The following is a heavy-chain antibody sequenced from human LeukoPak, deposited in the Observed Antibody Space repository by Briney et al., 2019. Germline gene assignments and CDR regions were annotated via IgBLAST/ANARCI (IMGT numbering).Heavy chain of an antibody. CDR3: ARRRSGYDRWFDP. Sequence: PSETLSLTCTVSGGSISSSSYYRGWIRQPPGKGLEWIGSIYYSGSTYYNPSLKSRVTISVDTSKNQFSLKLSSVTAADTAVYYCARRRSGYDRWFDPWGQGTLVTVSS. CDR1: GGSISSSSYY. V-gene: IGHV4-39*01. D-gene: IGHD5-12*01. CDR2: IYYSGST. J-gene: IGHJ5*02.